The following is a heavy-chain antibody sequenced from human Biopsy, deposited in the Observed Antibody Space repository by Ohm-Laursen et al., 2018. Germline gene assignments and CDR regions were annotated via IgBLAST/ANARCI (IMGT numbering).Heavy chain of an antibody. V-gene: IGHV4-59*01. D-gene: IGHD6-19*01. CDR1: AGSIYNFY. CDR2: IYDRGST. CDR3: ARGMRSSGWPYFDS. Sequence: GTLSLTCTVSAGSIYNFYWTWIRQPPGQGLEDIGYIYDRGSTANYNPSFESRVTMSVDMPKNQFSLKLSSVTAADTAIYYCARGMRSSGWPYFDSWGQGTLVTVSS. J-gene: IGHJ4*02.